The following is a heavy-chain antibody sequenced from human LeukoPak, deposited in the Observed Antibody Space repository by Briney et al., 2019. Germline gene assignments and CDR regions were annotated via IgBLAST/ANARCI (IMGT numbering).Heavy chain of an antibody. CDR1: GFTFSVYS. J-gene: IGHJ4*02. V-gene: IGHV3-21*01. Sequence: PGGSLRLSCAASGFTFSVYSMNWVRQAPGKGLEWVSSISSSSRYIYYADSVRGRFTISRDNAKNSLYPQMNSLRAEDTAVYYCARDAYGDRFFDYWGQGTLVTVSS. D-gene: IGHD4-17*01. CDR3: ARDAYGDRFFDY. CDR2: ISSSSRYI.